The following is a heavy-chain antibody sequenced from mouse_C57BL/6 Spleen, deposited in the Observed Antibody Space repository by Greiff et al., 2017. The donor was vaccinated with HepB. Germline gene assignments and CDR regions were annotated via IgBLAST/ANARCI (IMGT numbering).Heavy chain of an antibody. CDR2: IYPGSGNT. J-gene: IGHJ2*01. CDR3: ARYGDFDY. Sequence: VNVVESGAELVRPGASVKLSCKASGYTFTDYYINWVKQRPGQGLEWIARIYPGSGNTYYNEKFKGKATLTAEKSSSTAYMQLSSLTSEDSAVYFCARYGDFDYWGQGTTLTVSS. CDR1: GYTFTDYY. V-gene: IGHV1-76*01. D-gene: IGHD1-1*02.